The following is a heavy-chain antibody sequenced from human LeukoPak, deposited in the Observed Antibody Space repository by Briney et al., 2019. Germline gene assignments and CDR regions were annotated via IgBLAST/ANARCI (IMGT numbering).Heavy chain of an antibody. CDR2: IYYSGST. CDR1: GGSISSGGYY. V-gene: IGHV4-31*03. D-gene: IGHD3-22*01. CDR3: ARGHNYYDSSGYYY. Sequence: SETLSLTCTVSGGSISSGGYYWSWIRQHPGKGLEWIGYIYYSGSTYYNPSLKSRVTISVDTSKNQFSLKLSSVTAADTAVYYCARGHNYYDSSGYYYWGQGTLVTVSS. J-gene: IGHJ4*02.